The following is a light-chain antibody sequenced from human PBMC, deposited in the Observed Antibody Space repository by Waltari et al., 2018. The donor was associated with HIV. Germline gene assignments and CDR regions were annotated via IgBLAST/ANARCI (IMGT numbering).Light chain of an antibody. CDR2: EIS. Sequence: QSALTQPASVSGSPGQSITISCTGSSSDVGAYNFVSWYQQHPGQTPNLIIYEISNRPSGVSYRCSGSNSVNTASLTISGLQADDEADYYCSSYTTRATLLFGGGTRLTVL. V-gene: IGLV2-14*01. CDR1: SSDVGAYNF. J-gene: IGLJ2*01. CDR3: SSYTTRATLL.